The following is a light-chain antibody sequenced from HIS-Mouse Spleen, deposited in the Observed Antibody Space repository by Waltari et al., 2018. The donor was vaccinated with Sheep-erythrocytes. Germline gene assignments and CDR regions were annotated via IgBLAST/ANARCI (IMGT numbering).Light chain of an antibody. V-gene: IGLV2-8*01. CDR1: SSDVGGYNY. Sequence: QSALTQPPSASGSPGQSVTISCTGTSSDVGGYNYVSWYQQHPGKAPKLMIYEVSKRPLGVPDRCSGSKSGKTASMTVSGLQAEDEADYYCCSYAGSYNHVFATGTKVTVL. CDR2: EVS. J-gene: IGLJ1*01. CDR3: CSYAGSYNHV.